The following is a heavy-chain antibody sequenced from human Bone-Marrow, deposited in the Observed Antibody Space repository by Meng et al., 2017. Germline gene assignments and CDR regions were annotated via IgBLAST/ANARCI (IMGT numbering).Heavy chain of an antibody. Sequence: SCAASGFTFSSYAMSWVRQAPGQGLEWVSAISGSGGSTYYADSVKGRFTISRDNSKNTLYLQMNSLRAEDTAVYYCAKGHRGTMVRGVIIFFDYWGQGTLVTVSS. CDR2: ISGSGGST. CDR3: AKGHRGTMVRGVIIFFDY. J-gene: IGHJ4*02. CDR1: GFTFSSYA. V-gene: IGHV3-23*01. D-gene: IGHD3-10*01.